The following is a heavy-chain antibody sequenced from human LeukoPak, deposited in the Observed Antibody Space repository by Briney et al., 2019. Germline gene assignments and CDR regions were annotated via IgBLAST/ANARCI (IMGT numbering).Heavy chain of an antibody. Sequence: GSLRLSCAASGFTFSDYTMNWVRQVPGKGLEWLTFIRHDGSNKFYAESVKGRFTISRDMSKNTLYLQMNSLTLEDTAIYYCTKEKVAYYTDRWSGLFDTWGQGTLVSVSS. J-gene: IGHJ5*02. CDR3: TKEKVAYYTDRWSGLFDT. CDR1: GFTFSDYT. V-gene: IGHV3-30*02. D-gene: IGHD1-26*01. CDR2: IRHDGSNK.